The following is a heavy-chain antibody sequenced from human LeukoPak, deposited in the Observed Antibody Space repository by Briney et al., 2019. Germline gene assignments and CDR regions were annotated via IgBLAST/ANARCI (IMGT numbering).Heavy chain of an antibody. V-gene: IGHV4-61*02. CDR1: GGSISSGNYY. D-gene: IGHD3-3*01. J-gene: IGHJ4*02. CDR2: IYSSGST. Sequence: SETLSLTCTVSGGSISSGNYYWSWLRQPAGRGLEWIGRIYSSGSTNYNPSLKSRVTISIDTSKNQFSLKLSSVTAADTALYYCARAPYYDFWSAYYFYYWGQGTLVTVSS. CDR3: ARAPYYDFWSAYYFYY.